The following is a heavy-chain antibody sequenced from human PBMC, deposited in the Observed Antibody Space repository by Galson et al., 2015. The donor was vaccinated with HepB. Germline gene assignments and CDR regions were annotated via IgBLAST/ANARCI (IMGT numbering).Heavy chain of an antibody. V-gene: IGHV3-33*01. Sequence: SLRLSCAASGFTFSTFGMYWVRQAPGKGLEWVALIWYDGRYSYYADSVKGRFTISRDNSMLYLEINSLSAEDTAVYYCARGAGQYYYYMNVRGKGTTGTVSS. CDR1: GFTFSTFG. CDR2: IWYDGRYS. J-gene: IGHJ6*03. CDR3: ARGAGQYYYYMNV.